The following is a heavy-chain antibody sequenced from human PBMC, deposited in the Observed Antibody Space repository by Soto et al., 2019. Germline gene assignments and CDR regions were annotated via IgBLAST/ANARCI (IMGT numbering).Heavy chain of an antibody. D-gene: IGHD3-22*01. Sequence: QVQLQESGPGLVKASQTLSLTCTVSGASVNSGDYYWSWVRQPPGRGLEWIGYIHHSETIYYNPSLKSRFQILVETFNNQCSLEVSSVTAADTAVYYCARAHRYYDYPDIWGQGTTVTVSS. V-gene: IGHV4-30-4*01. CDR2: IHHSETI. J-gene: IGHJ3*02. CDR1: GASVNSGDYY. CDR3: ARAHRYYDYPDI.